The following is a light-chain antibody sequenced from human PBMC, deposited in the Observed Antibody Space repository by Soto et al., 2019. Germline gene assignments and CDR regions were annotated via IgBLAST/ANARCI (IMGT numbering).Light chain of an antibody. J-gene: IGKJ1*01. Sequence: EIVLTQSPGTLSLSPGERATLSCRASQSVSSSYLAWYQQKPGQAPRPLIYGASSRATGILDRFSGSGSGTDFTLTITTLEPEDFAVYYCQQYGSSPRTFGQGTKVEIK. CDR3: QQYGSSPRT. CDR2: GAS. V-gene: IGKV3-20*01. CDR1: QSVSSSY.